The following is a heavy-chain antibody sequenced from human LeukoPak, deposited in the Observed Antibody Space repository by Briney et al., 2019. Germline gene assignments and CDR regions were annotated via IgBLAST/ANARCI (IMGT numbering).Heavy chain of an antibody. CDR2: IYYSGST. D-gene: IGHD6-19*01. J-gene: IGHJ4*02. CDR3: ARHIEAVAGPTTIYFDY. Sequence: PSETLSLTCAVSGGSISSSNWWSWVRQPPGKGLEWIGEIYYSGSTNYNPSLKSRVTISVDTSKNQFSLKLSSVTAADTAVYYCARHIEAVAGPTTIYFDYWGQGTLDTVSS. V-gene: IGHV4-4*02. CDR1: GGSISSSNW.